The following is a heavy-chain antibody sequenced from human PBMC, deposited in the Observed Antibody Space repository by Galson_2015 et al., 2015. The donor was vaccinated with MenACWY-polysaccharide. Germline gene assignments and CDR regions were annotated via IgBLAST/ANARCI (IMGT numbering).Heavy chain of an antibody. V-gene: IGHV2-5*02. CDR3: AHRRNYGYYVGT. CDR1: GFSLSTSGVG. Sequence: PALVQPTQPLTLTCTFSGFSLSTSGVGVGWIRQPPGKALEWLTLISWDDDKRYSPSLKNRLTITKDTSKNQVILTMTNMDPVDTATYYCAHRRNYGYYVGTWGQGTLVTVSS. J-gene: IGHJ4*02. D-gene: IGHD4-17*01. CDR2: ISWDDDK.